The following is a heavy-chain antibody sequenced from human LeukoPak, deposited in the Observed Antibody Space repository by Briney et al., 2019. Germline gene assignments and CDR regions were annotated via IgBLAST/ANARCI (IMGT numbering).Heavy chain of an antibody. CDR3: ATYYDFWSGYYRDY. CDR1: GFTFSSNA. J-gene: IGHJ4*02. V-gene: IGHV3-30*03. D-gene: IGHD3-3*01. Sequence: PGGSLRLSCAASGFTFSSNAMHWVRQAPGKGLEWVASISSDGSSKYYADSVKGRFTISRDNSKNTLYLQMNSLRAEDTAVYYCATYYDFWSGYYRDYRGQGTLVTVSS. CDR2: ISSDGSSK.